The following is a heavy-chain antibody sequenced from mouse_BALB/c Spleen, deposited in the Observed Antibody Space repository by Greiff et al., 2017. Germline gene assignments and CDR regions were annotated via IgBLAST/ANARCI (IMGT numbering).Heavy chain of an antibody. D-gene: IGHD4-1*01. CDR1: GFTFSSFG. CDR2: ISSGSSTI. J-gene: IGHJ2*01. Sequence: EVNVVESGGGLVQPGGSRKLSCAASGFTFSSFGMHWVRQAPEKGLEWVAYISSGSSTIYYADTVKGRFTISRDNPKNTLFLQMTSLRSEDTAMYYCARSGAGTALNYWGQGTTLTVSS. CDR3: ARSGAGTALNY. V-gene: IGHV5-17*02.